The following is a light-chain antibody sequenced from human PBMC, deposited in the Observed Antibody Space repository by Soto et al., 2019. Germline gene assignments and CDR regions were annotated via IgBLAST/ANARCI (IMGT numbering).Light chain of an antibody. Sequence: DIQMTQSPSSLSASVGDTVTITCRASRGISNNLAWYQQKPGKVPRLLIYAASTLQLGVPSRFSGSGSGTDFSLTISSLQPEDVAPYYCQTDGGAPPVTFGPGTKVDVK. CDR3: QTDGGAPPVT. J-gene: IGKJ3*01. CDR2: AAS. V-gene: IGKV1-27*01. CDR1: RGISNN.